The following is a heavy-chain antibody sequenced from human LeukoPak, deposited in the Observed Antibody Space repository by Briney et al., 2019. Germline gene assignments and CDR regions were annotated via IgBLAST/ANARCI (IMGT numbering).Heavy chain of an antibody. D-gene: IGHD2-15*01. CDR1: GFTFSSYA. V-gene: IGHV3-23*01. Sequence: GGSLRLSCAASGFTFSSYAMSWVRQAPGKGLEWGSAISGSGGSTYYADSVKGRFTISRENSKNRVYVQMSRRRGEGTAVYYCARDCSGDNCYSRSDAFDIWGQGTMVTVSS. CDR3: ARDCSGDNCYSRSDAFDI. CDR2: ISGSGGST. J-gene: IGHJ3*02.